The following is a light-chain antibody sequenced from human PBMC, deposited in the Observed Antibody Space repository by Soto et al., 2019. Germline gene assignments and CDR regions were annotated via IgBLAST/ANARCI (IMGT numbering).Light chain of an antibody. V-gene: IGLV2-11*02. Sequence: QSVLTQPRSVSGSPGQSVTISCNGASSDVGGYNYVSWHQQHPGKAPKLIIFAVTQRPSGVPDRFSGSKSGNTASLTISGLQADDEDDYYCCSYAGSNTWVFGGGTKLTVL. J-gene: IGLJ3*02. CDR2: AVT. CDR1: SSDVGGYNY. CDR3: CSYAGSNTWV.